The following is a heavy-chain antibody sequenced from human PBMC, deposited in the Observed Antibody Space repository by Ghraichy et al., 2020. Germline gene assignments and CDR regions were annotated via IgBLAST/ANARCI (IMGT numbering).Heavy chain of an antibody. CDR2: ISGSGGST. CDR3: AKEVEDYYGSGSDY. J-gene: IGHJ4*02. CDR1: GFTFSSYA. Sequence: GSLRLSCAASGFTFSSYAMSWVRQAPGKGLEWVSAISGSGGSTYYADSVKGRFTISRDNSKNTLYLQMNSLRAEDMAVYYCAKEVEDYYGSGSDYWGQGTLVTVSS. V-gene: IGHV3-23*01. D-gene: IGHD3-10*01.